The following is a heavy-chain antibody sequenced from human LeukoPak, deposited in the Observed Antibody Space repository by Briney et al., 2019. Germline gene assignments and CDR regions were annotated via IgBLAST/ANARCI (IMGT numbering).Heavy chain of an antibody. CDR3: GTSSAWYRWDY. Sequence: GGSLRLSCAASGFTFSSYGMHWVRQAPGKGLEWVTLISYDGSNKYYADSVKGRFTISRDNSKNTLYLQMNSLRGDDTAVYYCGTSSAWYRWDYWGQGTLVTVSS. J-gene: IGHJ4*02. D-gene: IGHD6-19*01. CDR1: GFTFSSYG. CDR2: ISYDGSNK. V-gene: IGHV3-30*03.